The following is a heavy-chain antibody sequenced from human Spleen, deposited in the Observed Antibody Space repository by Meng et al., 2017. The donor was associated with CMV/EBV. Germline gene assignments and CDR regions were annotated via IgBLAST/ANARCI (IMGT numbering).Heavy chain of an antibody. CDR3: ARDNNWGPDY. D-gene: IGHD7-27*01. V-gene: IGHV1-2*02. CDR1: GYTFAAHY. J-gene: IGHJ4*02. Sequence: SCKASGYTFAAHYFHWVRQAPGQGLEWMGWIHPHRGDTNYAQQFQGRVTLTRDTSINTGYMELTRLTSDDTAVYYCARDNNWGPDYWGQGTLVTVSS. CDR2: IHPHRGDT.